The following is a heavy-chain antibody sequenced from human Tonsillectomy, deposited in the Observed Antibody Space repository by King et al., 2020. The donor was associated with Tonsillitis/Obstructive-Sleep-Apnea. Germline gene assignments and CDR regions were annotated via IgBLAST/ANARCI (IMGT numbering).Heavy chain of an antibody. CDR3: ARIHDIGSYDAFDI. Sequence: TLKESGPALVKPTQTLILTCTLSGFSLSTGGMCVSWIRQPPGKALEWLARIDWDDDKFYSTSLKTRLTISKGTSKNQVVLTMANMDPVDTGTYYCARIHDIGSYDAFDIWGQGTMVTVSS. D-gene: IGHD1-26*01. V-gene: IGHV2-70*04. CDR1: GFSLSTGGMC. CDR2: IDWDDDK. J-gene: IGHJ3*02.